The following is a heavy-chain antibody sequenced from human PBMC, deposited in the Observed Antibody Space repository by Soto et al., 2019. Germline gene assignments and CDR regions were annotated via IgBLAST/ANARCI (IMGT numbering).Heavy chain of an antibody. CDR1: GGSISSGDYY. CDR2: IYYSGST. D-gene: IGHD3-22*01. V-gene: IGHV4-30-4*01. CDR3: ARDRIDSSGYSYYYYGMDA. Sequence: SETLSLTCTVSGGSISSGDYYWSWIRQPPGKGLEWIGYIYYSGSTYYNPSLKSRVTISVDTSKNQFSLKLSSVTAADTAVYYCARDRIDSSGYSYYYYGMDAWGHGTTVTVSS. J-gene: IGHJ6*02.